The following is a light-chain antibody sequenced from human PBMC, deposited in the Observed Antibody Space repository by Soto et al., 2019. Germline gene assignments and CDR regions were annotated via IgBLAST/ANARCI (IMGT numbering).Light chain of an antibody. CDR2: DVS. CDR1: SSDVGAYNY. V-gene: IGLV2-14*01. J-gene: IGLJ1*01. Sequence: SALTQPASVSGSPGQSITISCTGTSSDVGAYNYVSWYQQHPGKAPKLMIYDVSNRPSGVSNRFPGSKSGNTASLTISGLQAEDEADYYCSSYTGSSTLYVFGTGTKVTVL. CDR3: SSYTGSSTLYV.